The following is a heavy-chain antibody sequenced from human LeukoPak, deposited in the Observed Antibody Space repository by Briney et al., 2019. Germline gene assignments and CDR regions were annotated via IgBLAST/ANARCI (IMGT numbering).Heavy chain of an antibody. CDR1: GGSISSYI. J-gene: IGHJ4*02. D-gene: IGHD3-10*02. V-gene: IGHV4-59*01. CDR3: ARGSTTFGY. Sequence: SETLSLTSTAAGGSISSYIWCWIRQPPGKGLGGIGYIYYSGSTNYNPSLKSRVTISVDTSKNQFSLKLSSVTAADTAVYYCARGSTTFGYWGQGTLVTVSS. CDR2: IYYSGST.